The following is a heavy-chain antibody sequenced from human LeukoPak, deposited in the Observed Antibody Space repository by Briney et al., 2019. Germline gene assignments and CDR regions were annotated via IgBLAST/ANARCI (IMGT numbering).Heavy chain of an antibody. CDR2: ISAYNGNT. D-gene: IGHD2-8*01. Sequence: ASVKVSCKASGYTFTSYGISWVRQAPGQGLEWMGWISAYNGNTNYAQKLQGRVTMTTDTSTSTAYMELRSLRSDDTAVYYCARAELGYCTNGVCYTFDYRGQGTLVTVSS. V-gene: IGHV1-18*01. J-gene: IGHJ4*02. CDR3: ARAELGYCTNGVCYTFDY. CDR1: GYTFTSYG.